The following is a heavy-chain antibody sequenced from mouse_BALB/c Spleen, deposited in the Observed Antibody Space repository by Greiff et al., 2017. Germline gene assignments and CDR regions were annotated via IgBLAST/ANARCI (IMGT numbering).Heavy chain of an antibody. J-gene: IGHJ3*01. CDR2: IYPGGGYT. CDR3: ARSGDYGAWFAY. D-gene: IGHD1-2*01. V-gene: IGHV1-63*02. CDR1: GYTFTNYW. Sequence: VQLQQSGAELVRPGTSVKISCKASGYTFTNYWLGWVKQRPGHGLEWIGDIYPGGGYTNYNEKFKGKATLTADTSSSTAYMQLSSLTSEDSAVYFCARSGDYGAWFAYWGQGTLVTVSA.